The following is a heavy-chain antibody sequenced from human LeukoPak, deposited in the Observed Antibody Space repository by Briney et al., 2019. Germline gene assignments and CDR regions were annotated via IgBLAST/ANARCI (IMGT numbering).Heavy chain of an antibody. J-gene: IGHJ5*02. CDR1: GFSFRTNGVS. CDR2: IYWNDDK. V-gene: IGHV2-5*01. D-gene: IGHD2-2*01. Sequence: SGPTLVNPTQTLTLTCTFSGFSFRTNGVSVGWIRQPPGKALEWLAIIYWNDDKRYSPSLKSRLTITKDTSKKQVVLTMTNMDPVDTATYYCAHSLWIPVATVYNWFDPWGQGALVTVSS. CDR3: AHSLWIPVATVYNWFDP.